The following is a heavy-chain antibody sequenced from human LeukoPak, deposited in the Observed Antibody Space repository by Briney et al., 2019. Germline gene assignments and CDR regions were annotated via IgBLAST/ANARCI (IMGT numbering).Heavy chain of an antibody. CDR3: ARGGIQLSNDAFDI. Sequence: GGSLRLSCAASGFTFSSYAMSWVRQAPGKGLEWVSAISGSGGSTYYADSVKGRFTISRDNSKNTLYLQMSSLRSEDTAVYYCARGGIQLSNDAFDIWGQGTMVTVSS. CDR1: GFTFSSYA. J-gene: IGHJ3*02. V-gene: IGHV3-23*01. CDR2: ISGSGGST. D-gene: IGHD5-18*01.